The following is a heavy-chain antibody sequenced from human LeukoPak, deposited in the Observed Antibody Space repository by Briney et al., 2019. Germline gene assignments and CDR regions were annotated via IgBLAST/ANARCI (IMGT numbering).Heavy chain of an antibody. CDR1: GFTFSSYA. J-gene: IGHJ3*02. D-gene: IGHD3-10*01. Sequence: PGGSLRLSCAASGFTFSSYAMSWVRQAPGKGLEWVSAISGSGGSTYYADSVKGRFTISRDNSKNTLYLRMNSLRAEDTAVYYCAKDLTSGWFGELLSPDAFDIWGQGTMVTVSS. CDR2: ISGSGGST. V-gene: IGHV3-23*01. CDR3: AKDLTSGWFGELLSPDAFDI.